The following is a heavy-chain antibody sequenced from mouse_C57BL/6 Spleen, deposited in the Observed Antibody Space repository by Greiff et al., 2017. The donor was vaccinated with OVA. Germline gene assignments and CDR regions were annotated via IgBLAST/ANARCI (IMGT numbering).Heavy chain of an antibody. CDR3: TTGYGSSLFAY. CDR1: GFNIKDDY. Sequence: VQLQQSGAELVRPGASVKLSCTASGFNIKDDYMHWVKQRPEQGLEWSGWIDPENGDTEYASKFQGKATITADTSSNTAYLQLSSLTSEDTAVYYCTTGYGSSLFAYWGQGTLVTVSA. V-gene: IGHV14-4*01. CDR2: IDPENGDT. J-gene: IGHJ3*01. D-gene: IGHD1-1*01.